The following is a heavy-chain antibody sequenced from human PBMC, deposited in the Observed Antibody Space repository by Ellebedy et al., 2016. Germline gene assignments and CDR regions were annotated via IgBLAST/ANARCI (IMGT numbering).Heavy chain of an antibody. CDR2: IIPIFGTA. D-gene: IGHD3-22*01. Sequence: SVKVSCXASGGTFSSYAISWVRQAPGQGLEWMGGIIPIFGTANYAQKFQGRVTMTRNTSISTAYMELSSLRSEDTAVYYCARGRAYYYDSSGYYYGDAFDIWGQGTMVTVSS. J-gene: IGHJ3*02. CDR3: ARGRAYYYDSSGYYYGDAFDI. CDR1: GGTFSSYA. V-gene: IGHV1-69*05.